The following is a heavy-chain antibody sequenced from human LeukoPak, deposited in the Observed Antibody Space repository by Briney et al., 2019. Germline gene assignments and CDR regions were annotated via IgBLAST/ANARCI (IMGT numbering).Heavy chain of an antibody. CDR3: ARVGGGGSGSYFDY. CDR1: GYTFSSYD. D-gene: IGHD1-26*01. J-gene: IGHJ4*02. CDR2: IIPIFGTA. V-gene: IGHV1-69*06. Sequence: GASVKVSCKASGYTFSSYDISWVRQAPGQGLEWMGGIIPIFGTANYAQKFQGRVTITADKSTSTAYMELSSLRSEDTAVYYCARVGGGGSGSYFDYWGQGTLVTVSS.